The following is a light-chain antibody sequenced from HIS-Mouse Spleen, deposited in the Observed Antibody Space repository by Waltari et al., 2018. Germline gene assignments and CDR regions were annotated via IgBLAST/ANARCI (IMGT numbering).Light chain of an antibody. CDR3: QVWDSSTWV. J-gene: IGLJ3*02. CDR1: NSGSKN. Sequence: SYELTQPLSVSVALGQTARITCGGNNSGSKNVHSYQQKPGQAPVLVIYRDSNRPSGIPERFSGSNSGNTATLTISRAQAGDEADYYCQVWDSSTWVFGGGTKLTVL. V-gene: IGLV3-9*01. CDR2: RDS.